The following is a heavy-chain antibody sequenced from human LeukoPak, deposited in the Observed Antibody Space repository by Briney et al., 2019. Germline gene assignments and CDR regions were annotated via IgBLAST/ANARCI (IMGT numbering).Heavy chain of an antibody. J-gene: IGHJ4*02. CDR3: ARAPRLVMVRGVIMTLYFDY. CDR1: GGSFSGYY. CDR2: INHSGST. Sequence: SETLSLTCAVYGGSFSGYYWSWIRQPPGKGLEWIGEINHSGSTNYNPSLKSRVTISVDTSKNQFSLKLSSVTAADTAVYHCARAPRLVMVRGVIMTLYFDYWGQGTLVTVSS. V-gene: IGHV4-34*01. D-gene: IGHD3-10*01.